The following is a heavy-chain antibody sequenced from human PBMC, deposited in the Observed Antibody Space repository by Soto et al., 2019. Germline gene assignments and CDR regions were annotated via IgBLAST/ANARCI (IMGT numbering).Heavy chain of an antibody. CDR1: GGSISSYY. CDR2: IYYSGST. J-gene: IGHJ4*02. CDR3: ARRYGYYVDS. Sequence: SETLSLTCTVSGGSISSYYWSWIRQPPGKGLEWIGYIYYSGSTNYNPSLKSRVTISVDTSKNQLSLKLSSVTAADTAVYYCARRYGYYVDSRYQGTLVTVSS. D-gene: IGHD4-17*01. V-gene: IGHV4-59*08.